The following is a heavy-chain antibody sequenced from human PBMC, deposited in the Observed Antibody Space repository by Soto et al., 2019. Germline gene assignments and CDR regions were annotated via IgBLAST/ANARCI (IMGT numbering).Heavy chain of an antibody. Sequence: GGSLRLSCAASGRSGSSNYMSWVRQAPGKGLEWVAVIYSGGSTYYANSVKGRFTISRDDSKNTVFLQMDRLRAEDTARYYCAIFYDFWTGPRDYWGQGILVTVSS. CDR2: IYSGGST. D-gene: IGHD3-3*01. CDR3: AIFYDFWTGPRDY. CDR1: GRSGSSNY. J-gene: IGHJ4*02. V-gene: IGHV3-53*01.